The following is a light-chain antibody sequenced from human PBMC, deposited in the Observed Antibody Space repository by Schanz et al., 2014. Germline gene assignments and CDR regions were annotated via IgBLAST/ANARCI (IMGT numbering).Light chain of an antibody. CDR1: SSDVGGYNY. V-gene: IGLV2-8*01. Sequence: QSALTQPPSASGSPGQSVTISCTGTSSDVGGYNYVSWYQQHPGKAPKLMIYEVSKRPSGVPDRFSGSMSGNTASLTISGLQAEDEADYYCCSYAGSYYVFGTGTKLTVL. J-gene: IGLJ1*01. CDR3: CSYAGSYYV. CDR2: EVS.